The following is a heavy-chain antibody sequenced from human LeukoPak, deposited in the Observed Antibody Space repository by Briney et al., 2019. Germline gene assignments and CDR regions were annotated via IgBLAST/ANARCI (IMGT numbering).Heavy chain of an antibody. D-gene: IGHD1-26*01. CDR3: AKAERFSGTKTPDY. CDR1: GFTFSSYA. Sequence: GGSLRLSCAASGFTFSSYAMSWVRQAPGKGLEWVSVISGSGRSTNYADSVKGRFTISRDNSKNTLYLQINSLRAEDTAVYYCAKAERFSGTKTPDYWGQGTLVTVSS. CDR2: ISGSGRST. V-gene: IGHV3-23*01. J-gene: IGHJ4*02.